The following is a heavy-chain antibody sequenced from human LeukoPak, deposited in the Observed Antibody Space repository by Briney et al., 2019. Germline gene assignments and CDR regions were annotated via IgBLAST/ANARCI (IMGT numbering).Heavy chain of an antibody. V-gene: IGHV3-30*18. D-gene: IGHD6-13*01. Sequence: GGSLRLSCAASGFTFSSYGMHWVRQAPGKGLEWVAVISYDGSNKYYADSVKGRFTISRDNSKNTLYLQMNSLRAEDTAGYYWAKASLPYSSSWSGAEYFQHWGQGTLVTVSS. J-gene: IGHJ1*01. CDR1: GFTFSSYG. CDR2: ISYDGSNK. CDR3: AKASLPYSSSWSGAEYFQH.